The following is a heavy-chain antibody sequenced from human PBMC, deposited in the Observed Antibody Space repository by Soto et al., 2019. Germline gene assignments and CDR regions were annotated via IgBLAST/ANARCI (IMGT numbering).Heavy chain of an antibody. CDR3: ATRPPYCSSTSCYGTPFDY. CDR2: ISSSSSTI. Sequence: PGGSLRLSCAASGFTFSSYSMNWVRQAPGKGLDWVSYISSSSSTIYYADSVKGRFTISRDNAKNSLYLQMNSLRAEDTAVYYCATRPPYCSSTSCYGTPFDYWGQGTLVTVSS. V-gene: IGHV3-48*04. D-gene: IGHD2-2*01. J-gene: IGHJ4*02. CDR1: GFTFSSYS.